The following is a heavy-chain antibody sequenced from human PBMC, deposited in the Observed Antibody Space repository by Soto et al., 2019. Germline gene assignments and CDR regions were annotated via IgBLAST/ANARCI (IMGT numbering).Heavy chain of an antibody. V-gene: IGHV3-9*01. CDR3: AKDPSYSSGWPTGWFDP. Sequence: GGSRRLSWAVDGLPFDEYTMHCLLQAPGKGLEWVSGISWNSGSIGYADSVKGRFTISRDNAKNSLYLQMNSLRAEDTALYYCAKDPSYSSGWPTGWFDPWGQGP. D-gene: IGHD6-19*01. CDR2: ISWNSGSI. J-gene: IGHJ5*02. CDR1: GLPFDEYT.